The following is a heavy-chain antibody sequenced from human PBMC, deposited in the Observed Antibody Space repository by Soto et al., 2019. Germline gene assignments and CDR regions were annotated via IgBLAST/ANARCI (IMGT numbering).Heavy chain of an antibody. CDR2: ITGGGSST. J-gene: IGHJ6*02. D-gene: IGHD5-12*01. CDR3: ARDQRDIVADYCYGMDV. CDR1: GFTFSSYA. V-gene: IGHV3-23*01. Sequence: PGGSLRLSCAASGFTFSSYAVRLVRQAPGKGLEWVAAITGGGSSTYYADSVKGRFTISRDNSKNTLYLQMNSLRAEDTAVYYCARDQRDIVADYCYGMDVWGQGTTVTV.